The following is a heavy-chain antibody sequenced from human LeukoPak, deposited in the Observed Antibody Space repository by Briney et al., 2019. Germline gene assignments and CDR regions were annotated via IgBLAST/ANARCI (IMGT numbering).Heavy chain of an antibody. J-gene: IGHJ4*02. D-gene: IGHD1-26*01. CDR1: GGSVGSGGHF. Sequence: SETLSLTCAVSGGSVGSGGHFWSWIRQPPGKGLEWIGYIYSTGSTNYNPSLKSRITMPVDTSKNQFSLKLSSVIAADTAVYYCARTKSQSGSYRYYFDSWGQGTLVTVSS. V-gene: IGHV4-61*08. CDR3: ARTKSQSGSYRYYFDS. CDR2: IYSTGST.